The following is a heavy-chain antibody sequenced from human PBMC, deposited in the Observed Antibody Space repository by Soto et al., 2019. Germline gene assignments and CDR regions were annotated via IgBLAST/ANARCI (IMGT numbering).Heavy chain of an antibody. CDR1: GFTFSIYP. J-gene: IGHJ4*02. D-gene: IGHD5-12*01. Sequence: EVQLLESRGGLAQPGGSLRLSCEASGFTFSIYPMSWVRQAPGQGLEWGSGIVASGGITYYADSVKGRFTISRDKSKNTLYLQMNSQKAEEKDVYYCAKNSAATIRVGYDYWGQGTLVNVSS. CDR2: IVASGGIT. CDR3: AKNSAATIRVGYDY. V-gene: IGHV3-23*01.